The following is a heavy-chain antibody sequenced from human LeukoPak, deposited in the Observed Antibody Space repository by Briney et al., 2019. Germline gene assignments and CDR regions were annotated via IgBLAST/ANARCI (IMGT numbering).Heavy chain of an antibody. CDR2: IYTSGST. D-gene: IGHD3-22*01. Sequence: SQTLSLTCTVSGGSISSGSYYWSWIRKPAGKGLEWIGRIYTSGSTNYNPSLKSRVTISVDTSKNQFSLKLSSVTAADTAVYYCASSVVHDSSGYYYYYMDVWGKGTTVTVSS. CDR3: ASSVVHDSSGYYYYYMDV. CDR1: GGSISSGSYY. V-gene: IGHV4-61*02. J-gene: IGHJ6*03.